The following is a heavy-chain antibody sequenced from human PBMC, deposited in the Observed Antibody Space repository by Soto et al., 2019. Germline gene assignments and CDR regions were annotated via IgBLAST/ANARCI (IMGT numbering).Heavy chain of an antibody. J-gene: IGHJ4*02. V-gene: IGHV1-3*01. CDR1: GYTFNSYA. D-gene: IGHD1-20*01. CDR2: INAGNGNT. Sequence: ASLKVSCEASGYTFNSYAMHWVRQAPGQRLEWMGWINAGNGNTKYSQKFQGRVTITRDTSASTAYMELSSLRSEDTAVYYCARGITLPTPLDYWGQGTLVTVSS. CDR3: ARGITLPTPLDY.